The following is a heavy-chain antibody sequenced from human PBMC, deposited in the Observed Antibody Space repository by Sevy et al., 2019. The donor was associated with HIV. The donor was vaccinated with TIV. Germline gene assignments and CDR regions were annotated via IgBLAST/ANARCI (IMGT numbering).Heavy chain of an antibody. Sequence: ASVKVSCKASGGTFSSYAISWVRQAPGQGLEWMGGIIPILGIANYAQKFQGTVTITADKSTSTAYMELSILRSEDTAVYYCARVGRRSTTSCQRGAFDIWGQGTMVTVSS. CDR2: IIPILGIA. D-gene: IGHD2-2*01. CDR3: ARVGRRSTTSCQRGAFDI. V-gene: IGHV1-69*10. CDR1: GGTFSSYA. J-gene: IGHJ3*02.